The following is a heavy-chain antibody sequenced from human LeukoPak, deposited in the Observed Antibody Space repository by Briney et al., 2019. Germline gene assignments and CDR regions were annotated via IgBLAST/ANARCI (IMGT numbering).Heavy chain of an antibody. Sequence: GGSLRLSCAASGFTFDDYAMHWVRQAPGKGLEWVSLISWDGGSTYYADSVKGRFTISRDNSKNSLYLQMNSLRAEDTALYYCAKVQWGYSYGYFDHWGQGTLVTVSS. J-gene: IGHJ4*02. CDR3: AKVQWGYSYGYFDH. D-gene: IGHD5-18*01. CDR1: GFTFDDYA. CDR2: ISWDGGST. V-gene: IGHV3-43D*04.